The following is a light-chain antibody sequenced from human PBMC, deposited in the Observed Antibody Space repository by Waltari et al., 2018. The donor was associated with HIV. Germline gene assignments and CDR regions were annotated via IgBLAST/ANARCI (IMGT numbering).Light chain of an antibody. CDR3: AAWDSSLSVAV. CDR2: DTE. J-gene: IGLJ3*02. V-gene: IGLV1-51*01. CDR1: SFHIWNTY. Sequence: QSVLTQPPSVSAAPGQKVTIPCSGGSFHIWNTYVSWYQQVPGTAPKLLIYDTENRPSGIPDRFSGSKSATSATLVSDGLQTGDEADYYCAAWDSSLSVAVFGGGTQVTVL.